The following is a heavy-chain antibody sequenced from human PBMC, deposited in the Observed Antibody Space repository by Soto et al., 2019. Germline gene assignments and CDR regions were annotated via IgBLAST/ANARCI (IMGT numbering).Heavy chain of an antibody. CDR2: ISWNSGSI. CDR3: AKDPYSNYGAWFDP. CDR1: GFTFDDYA. J-gene: IGHJ5*02. V-gene: IGHV3-9*01. D-gene: IGHD4-4*01. Sequence: EVQLVESGGGLVQPGRSLRLSCAASGFTFDDYAMHWVRKAPGMGLEWVSGISWNSGSIGYADSVKGRFTISRDNAKNFLYLQMNSLRPEDTALYYCAKDPYSNYGAWFDPWGQGTLVTVSS.